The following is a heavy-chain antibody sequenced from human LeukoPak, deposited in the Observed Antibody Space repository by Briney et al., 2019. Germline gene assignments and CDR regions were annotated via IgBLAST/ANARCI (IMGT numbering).Heavy chain of an antibody. CDR1: GFTFTTYW. D-gene: IGHD5-18*01. CDR3: ARDAPRGYSYGPFDY. Sequence: GGSLRLSCAASGFTFTTYWMTWVRQAPGKGLEWVANINQDGTEKYYVDSVKGRFTISRDNAKNSLYLQMNSLRAEDTAVYYCARDAPRGYSYGPFDYWGQGTLVTVSS. J-gene: IGHJ4*02. V-gene: IGHV3-7*01. CDR2: INQDGTEK.